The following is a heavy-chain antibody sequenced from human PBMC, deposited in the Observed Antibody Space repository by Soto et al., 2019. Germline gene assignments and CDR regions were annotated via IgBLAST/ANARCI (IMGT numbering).Heavy chain of an antibody. D-gene: IGHD6-13*01. Sequence: QVQLQESGPGLVKPSETLSLTCTVSGDSISTYYWSWIRQPPGKGLEWIGYIYYSGSTNYNPSLKSRVTISLDMSKNQFSLKLSSVTAADTAVYFCARGRQQLRVYLDPWGQGTLVTVSS. V-gene: IGHV4-59*01. CDR1: GDSISTYY. CDR3: ARGRQQLRVYLDP. CDR2: IYYSGST. J-gene: IGHJ5*02.